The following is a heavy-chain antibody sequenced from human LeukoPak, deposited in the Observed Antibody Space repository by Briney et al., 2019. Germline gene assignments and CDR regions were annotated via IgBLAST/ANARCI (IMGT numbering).Heavy chain of an antibody. V-gene: IGHV3-23*01. Sequence: PGGSLRLSCAASGFSFNNYAMTWVRQAPGRGLEWVSTISSRGDSTYDADSVRGRFTISRDNFQNSLYLQMNSLRAEDTAVYYYAKSPRPEISVAHTLERWGQGALVTVSS. CDR2: ISSRGDST. CDR1: GFSFNNYA. J-gene: IGHJ4*02. CDR3: AKSPRPEISVAHTLER. D-gene: IGHD6-19*01.